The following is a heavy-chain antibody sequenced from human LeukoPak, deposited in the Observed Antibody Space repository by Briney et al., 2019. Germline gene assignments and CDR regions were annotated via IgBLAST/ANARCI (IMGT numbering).Heavy chain of an antibody. J-gene: IGHJ4*02. CDR1: GFTFSSYG. V-gene: IGHV3-30*03. CDR2: ISYDGSNK. Sequence: PGGSLRLSCAASGFTFSSYGMHWVRQAPGKGLEWVAVISYDGSNKYYADSVKGRFTITRDNSKNTLYLQMNSLRAENTAVHYCARESISGSYCDWRQGTLVTVSS. D-gene: IGHD3-10*01. CDR3: ARESISGSYCD.